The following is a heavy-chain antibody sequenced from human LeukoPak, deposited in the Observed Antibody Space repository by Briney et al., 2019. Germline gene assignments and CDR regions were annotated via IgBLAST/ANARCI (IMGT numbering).Heavy chain of an antibody. D-gene: IGHD6-25*01. V-gene: IGHV3-11*04. CDR1: GFTFSDYY. J-gene: IGHJ4*02. CDR3: ARGRPDYFDY. Sequence: GGSLRLSCAASGFTFSDYYMSWIRQAPGEGLEWVSYISSSSSIIYYADSVKGRFTISRDNAKNSLYLQMNSLRAEDRAVYYCARGRPDYFDYWGQGTLVTVSS. CDR2: ISSSSSII.